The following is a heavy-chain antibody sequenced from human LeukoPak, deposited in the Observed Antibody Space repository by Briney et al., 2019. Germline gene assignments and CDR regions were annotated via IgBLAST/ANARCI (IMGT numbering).Heavy chain of an antibody. V-gene: IGHV4-39*02. CDR1: GGSISSRRCY. D-gene: IGHD3-22*01. Sequence: SETLSLTCTVSGGSISSRRCYWGWIRQPPGKGLERIGSIFYGGSTYYNPSLKRRVTISVDTSKNHFSLKLNSVTAADTAAYYCARLDNSGYYTLDVWGQGTTVTVTS. CDR3: ARLDNSGYYTLDV. CDR2: IFYGGST. J-gene: IGHJ6*02.